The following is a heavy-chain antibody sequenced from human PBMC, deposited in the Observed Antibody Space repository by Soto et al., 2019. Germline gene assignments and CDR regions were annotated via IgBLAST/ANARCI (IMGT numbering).Heavy chain of an antibody. V-gene: IGHV3-23*01. D-gene: IGHD2-15*01. CDR2: ISGSGGST. J-gene: IGHJ4*02. CDR3: AKADYCSGGSCYSGYFDY. CDR1: GFTFSSYV. Sequence: EVQLLESGGGLVQPGGSLRLSCAASGFTFSSYVMSWVRQAPGKGLEWVSAISGSGGSTYYADSVKGRFTISRDNSKNTLYLQMNSLRAEDTAVYYCAKADYCSGGSCYSGYFDYWGQGTLVTVSS.